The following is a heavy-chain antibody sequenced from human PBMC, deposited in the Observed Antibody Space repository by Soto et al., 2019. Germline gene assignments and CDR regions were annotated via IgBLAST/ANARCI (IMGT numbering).Heavy chain of an antibody. V-gene: IGHV2-5*02. CDR1: GFSLSTSGVG. J-gene: IGHJ6*02. CDR2: IYWDDDK. Sequence: QITLKESGPTLVKPTQTLTLTCTFSGFSLSTSGVGVAWIRQPPGKALEWLALIYWDDDKRYRQSLESRHTLTKGTSKNQVVLTMTNMDSVDTATYYCAYLPCSGGSCYWFSFSGMDVWGQGPTVTVSS. D-gene: IGHD2-15*01. CDR3: AYLPCSGGSCYWFSFSGMDV.